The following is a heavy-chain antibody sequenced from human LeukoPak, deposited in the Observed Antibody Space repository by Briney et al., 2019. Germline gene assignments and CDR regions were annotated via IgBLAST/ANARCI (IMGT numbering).Heavy chain of an antibody. D-gene: IGHD3-22*01. V-gene: IGHV1-69*13. J-gene: IGHJ3*02. CDR2: IIPIFGTA. CDR1: GGTFSSYA. Sequence: VASVTVSCTASGGTFSSYAISWVRQAPGQGLEWMGGIIPIFGTANYAQKFQGRVTITADESTSTAYMELSSLRSEDTAVYYCARERTKTYYDRTPDAFDIWGQGTMVTVSS. CDR3: ARERTKTYYDRTPDAFDI.